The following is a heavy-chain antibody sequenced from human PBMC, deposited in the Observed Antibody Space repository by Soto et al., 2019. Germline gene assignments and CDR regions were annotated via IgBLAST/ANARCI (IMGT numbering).Heavy chain of an antibody. V-gene: IGHV3-48*03. CDR1: GFTVTNYE. J-gene: IGHJ4*02. CDR2: INSGGTSI. CDR3: VRENYGDAFDF. Sequence: EVQLVEAGGGLVEPGGSLRLSCAASGFTVTNYEMSWVRQAPGKGLEWVSYINSGGTSIKYADSVKGRFTISRDNARNSLYLQMNSLRDEDTAVYYCVRENYGDAFDFWGQGALVTVSS. D-gene: IGHD4-17*01.